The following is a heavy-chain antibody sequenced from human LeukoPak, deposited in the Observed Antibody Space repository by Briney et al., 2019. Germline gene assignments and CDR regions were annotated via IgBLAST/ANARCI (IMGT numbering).Heavy chain of an antibody. Sequence: GGSLRLSCAASGFTFSNYTMNWVRQASGKGLEWVSYISSSSSTIYYADSVKGRFTISRDNAKNSLYLQMTSLRDEDTAVYYCARGKDYWGQGTLVTVSS. CDR2: ISSSSSTI. CDR1: GFTFSNYT. J-gene: IGHJ4*02. V-gene: IGHV3-48*02. CDR3: ARGKDY.